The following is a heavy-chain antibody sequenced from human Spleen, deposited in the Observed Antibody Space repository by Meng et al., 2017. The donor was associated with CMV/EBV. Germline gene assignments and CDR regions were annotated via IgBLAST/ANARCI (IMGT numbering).Heavy chain of an antibody. J-gene: IGHJ3*02. CDR2: IYDSDNT. V-gene: IGHV4-61*05. CDR3: ASSAYGGKFTDAFDI. CDR1: GGSISRSPYY. Sequence: SETLSLTCTVSGGSISRSPYYWGWIRQPPGKGLEWIGSIYDSDNTNYNPSLKSRVTMSVDTSKKQISLKLSSVLAADTAVYYCASSAYGGKFTDAFDIWGQGTMVTVSS. D-gene: IGHD4-23*01.